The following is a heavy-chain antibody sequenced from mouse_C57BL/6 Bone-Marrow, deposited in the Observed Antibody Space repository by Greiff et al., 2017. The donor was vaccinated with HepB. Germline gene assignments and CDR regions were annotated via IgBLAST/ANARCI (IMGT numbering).Heavy chain of an antibody. D-gene: IGHD1-3*01. CDR1: GFTFSSYA. J-gene: IGHJ1*03. Sequence: DVMLVESGEGLVKPGGSLKLSCAASGFTFSSYAMSWVRQTPETRLEWVAYISSGGDYIYYADTVKGRFTISRDNARNTLYLQMSSLKSEDTAMYYCTKVWAAFDVWGTGTTVTVSS. CDR3: TKVWAAFDV. V-gene: IGHV5-9-1*02. CDR2: ISSGGDYI.